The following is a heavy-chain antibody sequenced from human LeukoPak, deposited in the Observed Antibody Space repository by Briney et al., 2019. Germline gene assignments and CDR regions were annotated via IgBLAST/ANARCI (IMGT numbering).Heavy chain of an antibody. CDR3: ARETSSWYGWFDP. CDR2: IYYSGST. J-gene: IGHJ5*02. CDR1: GGSISSGDYY. D-gene: IGHD6-13*01. Sequence: PSQTLSLTCTVSGGSISSGDYYWSWIRQPPGKGLEWIGYIYYSGSTNYNPSLKSRVTISVDTSKNQFSLKLSSVTAADTAVYYCARETSSWYGWFDPWGQGTLVTVSS. V-gene: IGHV4-30-4*01.